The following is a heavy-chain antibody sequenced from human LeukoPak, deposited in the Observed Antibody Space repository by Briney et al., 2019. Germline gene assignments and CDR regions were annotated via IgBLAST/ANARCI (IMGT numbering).Heavy chain of an antibody. CDR3: ARGGPYYFDY. CDR1: SGSISSGGYY. V-gene: IGHV4-31*03. Sequence: PSETLSLTCTVSSGSISSGGYYWSWIRQHPGKGREWIGYIYYSGSTYYNPSLKSRVTISVDTSKNQFSLKLSSVTAADTAVYYCARGGPYYFDYWGQGTLVTVSS. D-gene: IGHD3-10*01. CDR2: IYYSGST. J-gene: IGHJ4*02.